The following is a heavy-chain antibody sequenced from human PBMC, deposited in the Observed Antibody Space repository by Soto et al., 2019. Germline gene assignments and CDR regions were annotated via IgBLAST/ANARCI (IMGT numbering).Heavy chain of an antibody. CDR3: ARHRIEVVWRGFDF. D-gene: IGHD3-10*01. J-gene: IGHJ4*02. CDR1: TDSSSFTNSY. CDR2: SSYNGGT. Sequence: PSETLSLTCTVSTDSSSFTNSYWGWIRQPPGKGLQWIGSSSYNGGTFYNPSLKGRVVISFDTSKKQSFLQVTSVTAADTAVYFCARHRIEVVWRGFDFWGQGSPVTVSS. V-gene: IGHV4-39*01.